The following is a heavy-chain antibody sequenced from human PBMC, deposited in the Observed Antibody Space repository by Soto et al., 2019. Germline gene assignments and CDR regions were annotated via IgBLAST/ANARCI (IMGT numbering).Heavy chain of an antibody. CDR2: VYYSGSS. CDR3: AKLSCTSSTCYFPGWFDP. Sequence: SETLSLTCTVSGDSISGGASFWSWIRQPPGKGLEWIANVYYSGSSYYNPSLKSRLTISVDTTKNQFSLQLRSMTAADTAVYYCAKLSCTSSTCYFPGWFDPWGQGTLVTVSS. V-gene: IGHV4-31*03. J-gene: IGHJ5*02. D-gene: IGHD2-2*01. CDR1: GDSISGGASF.